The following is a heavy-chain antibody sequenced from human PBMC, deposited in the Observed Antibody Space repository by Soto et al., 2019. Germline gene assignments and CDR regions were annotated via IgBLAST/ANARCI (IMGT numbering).Heavy chain of an antibody. CDR3: ARDLDGLHDDTSGPFPRPG. V-gene: IGHV4-30-4*01. CDR1: GGSISSDDYY. D-gene: IGHD3-22*01. Sequence: SETLSLTCTVTGGSISSDDYYWSWIRQAPGRGLEWIGDIHSSGSIYYNPSLKSRATMSIDTAGNQFSLKVSSVTVADTAVYYCARDLDGLHDDTSGPFPRPGWGQGTLVTVSS. J-gene: IGHJ1*01. CDR2: IHSSGSI.